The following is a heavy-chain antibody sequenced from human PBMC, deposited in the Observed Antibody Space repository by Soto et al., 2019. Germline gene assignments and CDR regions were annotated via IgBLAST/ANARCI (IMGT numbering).Heavy chain of an antibody. CDR2: ISGSGGST. D-gene: IGHD3-3*01. Sequence: EVQLLESGGGLVQPGGSLRLSCAASGFTFSSYAMSWVRQAPGKGLEWVSAISGSGGSTYYADSVKGRFTISRDNSKNTLYLQMNSLRAEDTAVYYCAKDSPKGLRFLEWLSTQFWFDPWGQGTLVTVSS. CDR3: AKDSPKGLRFLEWLSTQFWFDP. J-gene: IGHJ5*02. V-gene: IGHV3-23*01. CDR1: GFTFSSYA.